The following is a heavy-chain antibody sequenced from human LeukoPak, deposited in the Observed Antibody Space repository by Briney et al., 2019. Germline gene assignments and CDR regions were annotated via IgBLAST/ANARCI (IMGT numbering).Heavy chain of an antibody. CDR1: GFTFDDYT. CDR3: AKDERYLGWGGAFDI. V-gene: IGHV3-43*01. Sequence: TGGSLRLSCAASGFTFDDYTMHWVRQAPGKGLEWVSLISWDGGSTYYADSVKGRFTISRDNSKNSLYLQMNSLRTEDTALYYCAKDERYLGWGGAFDIWGQGTMVTVSS. D-gene: IGHD3-9*01. J-gene: IGHJ3*02. CDR2: ISWDGGST.